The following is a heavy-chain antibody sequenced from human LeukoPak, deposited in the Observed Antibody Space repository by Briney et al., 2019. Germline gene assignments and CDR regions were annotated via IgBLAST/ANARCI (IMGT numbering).Heavy chain of an antibody. J-gene: IGHJ4*02. CDR1: GFTFSSYW. CDR3: ARSLIVSAGTGPFDY. D-gene: IGHD5/OR15-5a*01. CDR2: INSDGTST. Sequence: PGGSLRLSCAASGFTFSSYWMHWVRQAPGKGLVYVLRINSDGTSTSYADSVKGRFTISRDNSKNTLYLQITSLGAEDTAVYYCARSLIVSAGTGPFDYWGQGTLVTVSS. V-gene: IGHV3-74*01.